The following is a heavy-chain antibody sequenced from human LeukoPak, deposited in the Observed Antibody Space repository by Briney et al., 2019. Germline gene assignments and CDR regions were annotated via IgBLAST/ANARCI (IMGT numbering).Heavy chain of an antibody. CDR3: ARDGEAYCSSTSCPYYFDY. J-gene: IGHJ4*02. CDR1: GFTFNSYA. Sequence: GRSLRLSCAASGFTFNSYAMHWVRQAPGKGLEWVAVISYDGSNKYYADSVKGRFTISRDNSKNTLYLQMNSLRAEDTAVYYCARDGEAYCSSTSCPYYFDYWGQGTLVTVSS. CDR2: ISYDGSNK. D-gene: IGHD2-2*01. V-gene: IGHV3-30*04.